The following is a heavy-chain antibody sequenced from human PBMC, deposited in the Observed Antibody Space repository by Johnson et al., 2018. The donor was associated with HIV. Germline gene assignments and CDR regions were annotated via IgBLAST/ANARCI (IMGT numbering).Heavy chain of an antibody. CDR1: GFTFDDYA. CDR3: ARVMYGGSSKSAAFDI. V-gene: IGHV3-13*01. J-gene: IGHJ3*02. CDR2: IGTAGDT. D-gene: IGHD1-26*01. Sequence: MQLVESGGGLVQPGRSLRLSCAASGFTFDDYAMHWVRQAPGKGLEWVSAIGTAGDTYYPGSVKGRFTISRENAKNSLYLQMNSLRAGDTAVYYCARVMYGGSSKSAAFDIWGQGTMVTVSS.